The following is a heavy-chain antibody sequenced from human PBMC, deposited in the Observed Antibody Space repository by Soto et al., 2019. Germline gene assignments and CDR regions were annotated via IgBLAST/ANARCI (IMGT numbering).Heavy chain of an antibody. CDR2: ISAYNGNT. D-gene: IGHD1-26*01. J-gene: IGHJ5*02. CDR3: ARGVRGSHLSSGWFDP. Sequence: ASVKVSCKASGYTFTIYGISCVLRSRVQGLEGMGWISAYNGNTNYAQKLQGRVTMTTDTSTSTAYMELRSLRSDDTAVYYCARGVRGSHLSSGWFDPWGQGTLVTVSS. V-gene: IGHV1-18*04. CDR1: GYTFTIYG.